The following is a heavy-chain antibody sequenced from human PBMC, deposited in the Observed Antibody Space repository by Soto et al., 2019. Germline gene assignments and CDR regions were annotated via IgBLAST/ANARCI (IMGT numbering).Heavy chain of an antibody. CDR3: ARKTATPGYYYYGMDV. J-gene: IGHJ6*02. CDR1: GYTFTSYG. V-gene: IGHV1-18*04. CDR2: ISAYNGNT. Sequence: ASVKVSFKASGYTFTSYGISWLRQAPGQGLEWMGWISAYNGNTNYAQKLQGRVTMTTDTSTSTAYMELRSLRSDDTAVYYCARKTATPGYYYYGMDVWGQGTTVTVSS. D-gene: IGHD2-15*01.